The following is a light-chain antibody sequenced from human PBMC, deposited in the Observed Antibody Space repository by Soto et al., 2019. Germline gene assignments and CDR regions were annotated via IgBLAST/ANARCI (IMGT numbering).Light chain of an antibody. J-gene: IGKJ3*01. CDR1: QSLLHSNGYNY. V-gene: IGKV2-28*01. CDR2: LGS. CDR3: MQAQQTPFT. Sequence: DIVMTQSPLSLPVTPGEPASISCRSSQSLLHSNGYNYLDWYLKKPGQSPQLLIYLGSNRASGVPDRFSGSGSGTDFTLNISRVEAEDVGVYYCMQAQQTPFTFGPGTKVDIK.